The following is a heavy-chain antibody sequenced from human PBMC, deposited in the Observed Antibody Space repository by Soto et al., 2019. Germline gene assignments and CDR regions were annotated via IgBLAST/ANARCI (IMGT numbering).Heavy chain of an antibody. V-gene: IGHV1-46*01. D-gene: IGHD2-21*02. Sequence: QVQLMQSGAEVKKPGASVKVSCKASGDTFTDYYIHWVRQAPGQGLEWMGTVNPSGGHTTYAQHFLGRVTMTRDKSTSTLYMELTSLTSADTAIYYCARGGHVVVVTAALDYWGQGTLVTVSS. CDR1: GDTFTDYY. J-gene: IGHJ4*02. CDR3: ARGGHVVVVTAALDY. CDR2: VNPSGGHT.